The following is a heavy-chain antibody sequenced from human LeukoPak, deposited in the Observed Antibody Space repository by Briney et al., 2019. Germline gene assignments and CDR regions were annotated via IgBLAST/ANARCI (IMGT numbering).Heavy chain of an antibody. Sequence: ASETLSLTCTVSGGSISSYYWSWIRQPAGKGLEWIGRIYTSVSTNYNPSLKSRVTMSVDTSKNQFSLKLSSVTAADTAVYYCARDMAYSGYDPPGFDYWGQGTLVTVSS. J-gene: IGHJ4*02. CDR2: IYTSVST. CDR1: GGSISSYY. D-gene: IGHD5-12*01. CDR3: ARDMAYSGYDPPGFDY. V-gene: IGHV4-4*07.